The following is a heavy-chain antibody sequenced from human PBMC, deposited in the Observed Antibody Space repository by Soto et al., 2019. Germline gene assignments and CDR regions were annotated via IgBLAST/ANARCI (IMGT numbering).Heavy chain of an antibody. J-gene: IGHJ6*02. Sequence: GGSLKLSCAASGFTFSSYAMSWVRQAPGKGLEWASAISGSGGSTYYADSVKGRFTISRDNSKNTLYLQMNSLRAEDTAVYYCAKGGRYFDWLSPPTTYGMDVWGQGTTVTVSS. CDR2: ISGSGGST. V-gene: IGHV3-23*01. CDR1: GFTFSSYA. D-gene: IGHD3-9*01. CDR3: AKGGRYFDWLSPPTTYGMDV.